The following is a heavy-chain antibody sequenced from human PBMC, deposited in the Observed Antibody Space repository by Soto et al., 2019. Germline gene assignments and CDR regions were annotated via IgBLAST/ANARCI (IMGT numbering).Heavy chain of an antibody. Sequence: SGGSLRLSCAASGFTFSSYSMNWVRQAPGKGLEWVSYISSSSSTIYYADSVKGRFTISRDNAKNSLYLQMNSLRDEDTAVYYCARDIGGPHYYDSSGYYYVPAFDIWGQGTMVT. D-gene: IGHD3-22*01. CDR3: ARDIGGPHYYDSSGYYYVPAFDI. CDR1: GFTFSSYS. CDR2: ISSSSSTI. V-gene: IGHV3-48*02. J-gene: IGHJ3*02.